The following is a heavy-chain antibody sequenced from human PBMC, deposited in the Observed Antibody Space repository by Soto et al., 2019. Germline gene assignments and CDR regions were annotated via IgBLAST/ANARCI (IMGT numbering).Heavy chain of an antibody. CDR1: RGSINSGCYY. Sequence: LXLTCTVSRGSINSGCYYWTWVLQPPGRGLEWIGNIFHSGSTYYTPSLQSRVTISLDTSKNHFSLKLSSVTPADTAVYYCARDRYYGSGTYYNFYSGRDVWGQGTTVTVSS. CDR3: ARDRYYGSGTYYNFYSGRDV. D-gene: IGHD3-10*01. CDR2: IFHSGST. J-gene: IGHJ6*02. V-gene: IGHV4-30-4*01.